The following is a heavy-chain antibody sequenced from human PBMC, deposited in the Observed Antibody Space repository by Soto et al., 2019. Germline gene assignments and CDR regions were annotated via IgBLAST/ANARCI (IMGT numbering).Heavy chain of an antibody. CDR3: ARDLYGYSSSWYPPTTGAIDY. CDR2: IWYDGSNK. J-gene: IGHJ4*02. V-gene: IGHV3-33*01. D-gene: IGHD6-13*01. Sequence: VAVIWYDGSNKYYADSVKGRFTISRDNSKNTLYLQMNSLRAEDTAVYYCARDLYGYSSSWYPPTTGAIDYWGQGTLVTVSS.